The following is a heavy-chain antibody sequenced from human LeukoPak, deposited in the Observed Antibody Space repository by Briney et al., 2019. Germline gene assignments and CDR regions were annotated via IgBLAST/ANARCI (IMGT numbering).Heavy chain of an antibody. D-gene: IGHD6-19*01. Sequence: GGSLRLSCAASGFTFSSYSMSWVRQAPGKGLEWVSVIYSGGNAYYADSVKGRFIISRDNSKNTLYLQMNSLRAEDTAVYYCARDQSASGWRFLDYWGQGTLVTVSS. V-gene: IGHV3-53*01. CDR1: GFTFSSYS. CDR3: ARDQSASGWRFLDY. CDR2: IYSGGNA. J-gene: IGHJ4*02.